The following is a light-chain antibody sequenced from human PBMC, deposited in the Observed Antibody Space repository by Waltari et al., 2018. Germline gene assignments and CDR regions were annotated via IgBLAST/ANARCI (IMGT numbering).Light chain of an antibody. J-gene: IGKJ4*02. Sequence: EIVLTQSPATLSLSPGERAHLSGRASQSASNYLAWYQQKTGQPPRPIIYGASNRAAGIPDRFSGRGSGTDFTRAISSLDTEDVAVYFCQQRSNWPGLTFGGGTKVEIK. CDR1: QSASNY. CDR2: GAS. V-gene: IGKV3-11*01. CDR3: QQRSNWPGLT.